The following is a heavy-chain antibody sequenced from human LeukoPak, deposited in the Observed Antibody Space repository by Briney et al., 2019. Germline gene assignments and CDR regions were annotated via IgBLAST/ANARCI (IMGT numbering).Heavy chain of an antibody. CDR2: ISSSGSTI. D-gene: IGHD3-10*02. V-gene: IGHV3-48*03. CDR3: AELGITMIGGV. J-gene: IGHJ6*04. Sequence: GGSLRLSCAASGFTFSSYEMNWLRQALGKGLEWVSYISSSGSTIYYADSVKGRFTISRDNAKNSLYLQMNSLRAEDTAVYYCAELGITMIGGVWGKGTTVTISS. CDR1: GFTFSSYE.